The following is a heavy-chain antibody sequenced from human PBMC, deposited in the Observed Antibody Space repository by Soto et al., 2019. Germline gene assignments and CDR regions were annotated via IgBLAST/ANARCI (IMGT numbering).Heavy chain of an antibody. J-gene: IGHJ6*02. CDR2: IKSKTDGGTT. CDR1: GFTFSNAW. V-gene: IGHV3-15*01. Sequence: LRLSCAASGFTFSNAWMSWVRQAPGKGLEWVGRIKSKTDGGTTDYAAPVKGRFTISRDDSKNTLYLQMNSLKTEDTAVYYCTTDGLGITRTTLYGMDVWGQGTTVTVSS. D-gene: IGHD1-20*01. CDR3: TTDGLGITRTTLYGMDV.